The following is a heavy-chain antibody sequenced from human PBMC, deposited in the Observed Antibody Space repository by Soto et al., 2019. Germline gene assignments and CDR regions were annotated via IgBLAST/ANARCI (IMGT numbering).Heavy chain of an antibody. CDR2: DGGQGHVSPT. CDR1: GFSFPIYT. Sequence: GVSLKLACATTGFSFPIYTIKWGGMVLGRGLEWVATDGGQGHVSPTDYADSVRGRFTISRDNSKSTLFLQMDSLRPEDTAVYYCTGPPRGGYYYYYGMDVWGQGT. D-gene: IGHD3-10*01. V-gene: IGHV3-23*01. CDR3: TGPPRGGYYYYYGMDV. J-gene: IGHJ6*02.